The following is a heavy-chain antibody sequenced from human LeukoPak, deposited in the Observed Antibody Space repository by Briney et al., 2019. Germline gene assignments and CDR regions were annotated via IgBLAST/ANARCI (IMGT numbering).Heavy chain of an antibody. CDR3: ARGRTFSQRYSSGWYWFDP. Sequence: IPSETLSLTCAVYAGSFSGYYWSWIRQPPRKGLEWIGEINHSGSTNSNPSLKSRVTISVDTSKNQFSLKLSSVTAADTAVYYCARGRTFSQRYSSGWYWFDPWGQGTLVTVSS. CDR1: AGSFSGYY. J-gene: IGHJ5*02. CDR2: INHSGST. V-gene: IGHV4-34*01. D-gene: IGHD6-19*01.